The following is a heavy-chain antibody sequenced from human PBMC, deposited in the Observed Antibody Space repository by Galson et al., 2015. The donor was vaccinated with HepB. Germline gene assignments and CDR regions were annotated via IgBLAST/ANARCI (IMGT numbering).Heavy chain of an antibody. V-gene: IGHV1-69*13. D-gene: IGHD2-2*01. CDR3: ARVHCSSTSCYFGDDAFDI. CDR1: GGTFSSYA. Sequence: SVKVSCKASGGTFSSYAISWVRQAPGQGLEWMGGIIPIFGTANYAQKFQGRVTITADESTSTAYMELSSLRSEDTAVYYCARVHCSSTSCYFGDDAFDIWGQGTMVTVSS. J-gene: IGHJ3*02. CDR2: IIPIFGTA.